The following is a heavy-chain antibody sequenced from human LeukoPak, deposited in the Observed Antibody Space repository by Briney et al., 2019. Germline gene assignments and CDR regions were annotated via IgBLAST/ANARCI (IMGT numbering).Heavy chain of an antibody. J-gene: IGHJ3*02. V-gene: IGHV3-30*02. CDR2: IRYDGSNK. CDR3: AKDMMATMTRDAFDI. CDR1: GFTFSSYG. Sequence: GGSLRLSCAASGFTFSSYGMHWVRQAPGKGLEWVAFIRYDGSNKYYADSVKGRFTISRDNSKNTLYLQMNSLRAEDMALYYCAKDMMATMTRDAFDIWGQGTMVTVSS. D-gene: IGHD5-24*01.